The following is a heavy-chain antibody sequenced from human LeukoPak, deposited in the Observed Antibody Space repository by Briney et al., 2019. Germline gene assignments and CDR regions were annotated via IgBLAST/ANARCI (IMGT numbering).Heavy chain of an antibody. D-gene: IGHD2-2*02. CDR2: ISSSGSCK. CDR3: ARDLCSSTSCYSGVDY. Sequence: GGSLRLSCVVSGFNFFPYNMNWVRQAPGKGLEWVSSISSSGSCKYYADSVKGRFTISRDNSKNTLYLQMNSLRAEDTAVYYCARDLCSSTSCYSGVDYWGQGTLVTVSS. CDR1: GFNFFPYN. J-gene: IGHJ4*02. V-gene: IGHV3-21*01.